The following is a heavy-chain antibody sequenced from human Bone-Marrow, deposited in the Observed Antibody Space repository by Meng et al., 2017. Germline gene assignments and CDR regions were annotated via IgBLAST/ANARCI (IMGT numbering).Heavy chain of an antibody. D-gene: IGHD2-2*01. V-gene: IGHV3-74*01. CDR3: VRDDCSSTSCYADAFDL. J-gene: IGHJ3*01. CDR2: INSDGRSI. Sequence: GGSLRLSCAASGFTFDDYAMHWVRQAPGKGLEWGSGINSDGRSINYADSVKGRFTISRDDAKNTLYLEMNSLRADDTAVYYCVRDDCSSTSCYADAFDLWGQGTMVTVSS. CDR1: GFTFDDYA.